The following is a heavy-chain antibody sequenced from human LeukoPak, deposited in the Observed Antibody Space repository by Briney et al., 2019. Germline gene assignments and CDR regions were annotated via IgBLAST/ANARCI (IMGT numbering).Heavy chain of an antibody. V-gene: IGHV4-39*07. Sequence: SETLSLTCTVSGGSISSNIYYWGWIRQPPGKGLERIGSIYYSGTTYYNPSLKSRVTISVDTSKNQFSLKLSSVTAADTAVYYCARAGCSGGSCYRSRGAFDIWGQGTMVTVSS. CDR1: GGSISSNIYY. CDR3: ARAGCSGGSCYRSRGAFDI. CDR2: IYYSGTT. J-gene: IGHJ3*02. D-gene: IGHD2-15*01.